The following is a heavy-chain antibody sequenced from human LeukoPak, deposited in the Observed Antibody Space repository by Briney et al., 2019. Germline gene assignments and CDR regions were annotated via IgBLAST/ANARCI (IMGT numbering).Heavy chain of an antibody. Sequence: TSQTLSLTCTVSGGSISSGGYYWSWIRQPPGKGLEWIGYIYYSGSTNYNPSLKSRVTISVDTSKNQFSLKLSSVTAADTAVYYCARDMVRGVMGYYYYYGMDVWGQGTTVTVSS. CDR3: ARDMVRGVMGYYYYYGMDV. CDR1: GGSISSGGYY. V-gene: IGHV4-61*08. D-gene: IGHD3-10*01. CDR2: IYYSGST. J-gene: IGHJ6*02.